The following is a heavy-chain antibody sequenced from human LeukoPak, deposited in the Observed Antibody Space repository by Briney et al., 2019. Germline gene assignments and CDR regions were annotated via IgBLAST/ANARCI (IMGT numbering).Heavy chain of an antibody. J-gene: IGHJ4*02. V-gene: IGHV3-30*02. D-gene: IGHD3-22*01. CDR3: AKIGYYDSSGYYYFDY. CDR2: IRYDGSNK. CDR1: GFTFSSYG. Sequence: GGSLRLSCAASGFTFSSYGMHWVRQAPGKGLEWVAFIRYDGSNKYYADSVKGRLTISRDNSKNTLYLQMNSLRAEDTAVYYCAKIGYYDSSGYYYFDYWGQGTLVTVSS.